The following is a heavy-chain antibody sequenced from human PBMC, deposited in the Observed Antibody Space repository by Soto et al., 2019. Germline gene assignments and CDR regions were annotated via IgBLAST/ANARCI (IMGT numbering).Heavy chain of an antibody. D-gene: IGHD6-13*01. CDR2: ISSSGSTI. CDR3: ARDHRTAAVDY. V-gene: IGHV3-48*03. Sequence: GSLRLSCAASGFTFSSYEMNWVRQAPGKGLEWVSYISSSGSTIYYADSVKGRFTISRDNAKNSLYLQMNSLRAEDTAVYYCARDHRTAAVDYWGQGTLVTVSS. J-gene: IGHJ4*02. CDR1: GFTFSSYE.